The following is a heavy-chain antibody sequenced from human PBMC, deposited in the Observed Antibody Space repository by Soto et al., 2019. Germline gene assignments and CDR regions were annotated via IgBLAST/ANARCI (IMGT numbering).Heavy chain of an antibody. V-gene: IGHV1-3*01. D-gene: IGHD6-13*01. CDR3: ARAHVTGAAAGPPYKNNWFDP. J-gene: IGHJ5*02. Sequence: ASVKVSCKASGYSFTSYVMHWVRQAPGQRLEWMGWINAGNGNTKYSQKFQGRVTITRDTSASTAYMELSSLRSEDTAVYYCARAHVTGAAAGPPYKNNWFDPWGQGTLVTVSS. CDR1: GYSFTSYV. CDR2: INAGNGNT.